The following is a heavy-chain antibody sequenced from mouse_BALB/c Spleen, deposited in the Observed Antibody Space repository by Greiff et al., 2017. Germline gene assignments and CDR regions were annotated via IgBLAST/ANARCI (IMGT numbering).Heavy chain of an antibody. CDR2: IDPETGGT. Sequence: QVQLQQSGAELVRPGASVTLSCKASGYTFTDYEMHWVKQTPVHGLEWIGAIDPETGGTAYNQKFKGKATLTADKSSSTAYMELRSLTSEDSAVYYLLITTVVATDYFDYWGQGTTLTVSS. CDR3: LITTVVATDYFDY. D-gene: IGHD1-1*01. CDR1: GYTFTDYE. V-gene: IGHV1-15*01. J-gene: IGHJ2*01.